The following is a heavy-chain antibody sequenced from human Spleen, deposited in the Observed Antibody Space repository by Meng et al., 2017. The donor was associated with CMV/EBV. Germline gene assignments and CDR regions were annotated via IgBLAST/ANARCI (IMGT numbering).Heavy chain of an antibody. CDR1: GGTFGSYA. CDR2: MNPKSGNT. CDR3: LRGVGSTPTYFYFYGLDG. Sequence: ASVKVSCKASGGTFGSYAISWVRQATGQGLEWMGWMNPKSGNTGYAQKFQGRVTMTSTTSISTAYMELSSLRSEDTAVYYCLRGVGSTPTYFYFYGLDGWGQGTTVTVSS. V-gene: IGHV1-8*02. J-gene: IGHJ6*02. D-gene: IGHD5/OR15-5a*01.